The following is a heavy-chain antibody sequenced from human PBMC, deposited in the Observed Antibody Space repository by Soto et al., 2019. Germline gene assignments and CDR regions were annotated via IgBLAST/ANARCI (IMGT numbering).Heavy chain of an antibody. CDR2: TKQDGSKK. J-gene: IGHJ4*02. CDR1: GLTFSNYW. Sequence: GGSLRLSCAGSGLTFSNYWMSWVRQAPGKGLEWVANTKQDGSKKYYVDSVKGRFTISRDNAKKSLYLQMNSLRAEDTAVYYCARDGGYSGYDYFDNWGQGT. V-gene: IGHV3-7*01. CDR3: ARDGGYSGYDYFDN. D-gene: IGHD5-12*01.